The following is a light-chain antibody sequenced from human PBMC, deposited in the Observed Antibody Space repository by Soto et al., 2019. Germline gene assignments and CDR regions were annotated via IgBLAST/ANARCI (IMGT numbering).Light chain of an antibody. CDR2: AAS. V-gene: IGKV3-20*01. Sequence: IVLTHYPGTLSLSQGERATLSCSASQSVRSNMLVWYQQKPGQAPRLLIYAASKRATGIPDRFSGSGSGTDFTITISRLEPEDFAVYYCQQYANSPRTFGQGTKVDIK. J-gene: IGKJ1*01. CDR1: QSVRSNM. CDR3: QQYANSPRT.